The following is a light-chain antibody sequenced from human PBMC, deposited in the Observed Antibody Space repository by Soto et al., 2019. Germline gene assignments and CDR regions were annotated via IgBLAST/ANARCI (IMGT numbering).Light chain of an antibody. V-gene: IGLV2-14*01. CDR1: SSDVGGYKY. Sequence: QSALTQPASVSGSPGQSITISCTGTSSDVGGYKYVSWYQQHPGKAPKLMIYEVSNRPSGVSNRFSGSKSGNTASLTISGLQTEAEADYYCSSYTRSRSRVFGGGTKVTV. CDR2: EVS. CDR3: SSYTRSRSRV. J-gene: IGLJ3*02.